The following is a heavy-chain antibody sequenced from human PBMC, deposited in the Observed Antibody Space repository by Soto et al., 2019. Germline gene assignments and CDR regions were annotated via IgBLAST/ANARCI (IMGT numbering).Heavy chain of an antibody. Sequence: QVQLVESGGGVVQPGRSLRLSCAASGFTFSNYDFYWVRQAPGKGLQWVALISYDGGNKYYADSVKGRFTISRDNSKNTLYLQMNSLRAEDTALYVCARANWDYAFDFWGQGTMVTVSS. J-gene: IGHJ3*01. V-gene: IGHV3-30-3*01. CDR3: ARANWDYAFDF. D-gene: IGHD1-7*01. CDR2: ISYDGGNK. CDR1: GFTFSNYD.